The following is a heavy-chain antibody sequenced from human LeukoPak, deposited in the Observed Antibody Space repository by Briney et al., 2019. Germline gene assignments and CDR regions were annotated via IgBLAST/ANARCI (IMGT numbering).Heavy chain of an antibody. Sequence: GGSLRLSCAASGFTFSSCSMNWVRQAPGKGLEWVSSISSSSSYIYYADSVKGRFTISRDNAKNSLYLQMNSLRAEDTAVYYCARALWYKYYFDYWGQGTLVTVSS. D-gene: IGHD1-14*01. CDR1: GFTFSSCS. CDR3: ARALWYKYYFDY. CDR2: ISSSSSYI. J-gene: IGHJ4*02. V-gene: IGHV3-21*01.